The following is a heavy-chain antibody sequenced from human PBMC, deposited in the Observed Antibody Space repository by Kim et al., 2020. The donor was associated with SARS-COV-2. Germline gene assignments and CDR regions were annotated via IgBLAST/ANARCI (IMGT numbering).Heavy chain of an antibody. CDR3: ARDRPGTYLAY. Sequence: GGSLRLSCAASGFTVSSNFMTWVRQAPGKGLEWVSIIYSGGEADYVDSVKGRFTISRDRSRDTLYLQMNSLGVEDTAVYYCARDRPGTYLAYWGQGTLVT. D-gene: IGHD1-1*01. CDR1: GFTVSSNF. CDR2: IYSGGEA. V-gene: IGHV3-53*01. J-gene: IGHJ4*02.